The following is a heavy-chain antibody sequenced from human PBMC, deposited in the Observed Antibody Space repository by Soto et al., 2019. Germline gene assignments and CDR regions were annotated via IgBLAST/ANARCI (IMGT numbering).Heavy chain of an antibody. CDR3: ARDRDSSGYYRHFDY. J-gene: IGHJ4*02. V-gene: IGHV3-21*01. Sequence: GGSLRFSCVDSGFTFSSYSMSWVRQAPGKGLEWVSSISSASGYIYYADSVKGRFTISRDNAKNSLYLQMNSLRAEDTALYYCARDRDSSGYYRHFDYWGQGTLVTVSS. D-gene: IGHD3-22*01. CDR1: GFTFSSYS. CDR2: ISSASGYI.